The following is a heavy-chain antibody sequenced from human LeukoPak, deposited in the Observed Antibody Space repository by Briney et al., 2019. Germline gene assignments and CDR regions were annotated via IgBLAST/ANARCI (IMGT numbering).Heavy chain of an antibody. Sequence: ASVKVSCKASGGTFSSYAISWVRQAPGQGLEWMGGIIPIFGTANYAQKFQGRVTITADESTSTAYMELNSLRSEDTAVYYCARIGSHGSSGRGGPWGQGTLVTVSS. J-gene: IGHJ5*02. CDR3: ARIGSHGSSGRGGP. V-gene: IGHV1-69*13. D-gene: IGHD3-10*01. CDR1: GGTFSSYA. CDR2: IIPIFGTA.